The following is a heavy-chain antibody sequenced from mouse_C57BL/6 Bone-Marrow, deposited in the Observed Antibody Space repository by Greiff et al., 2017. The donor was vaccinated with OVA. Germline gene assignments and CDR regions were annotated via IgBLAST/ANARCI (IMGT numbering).Heavy chain of an antibody. D-gene: IGHD2-1*01. CDR1: GYTFTDHT. J-gene: IGHJ4*01. CDR3: ARTPYYGKEAMDY. CDR2: IYPRDGST. V-gene: IGHV1-78*01. Sequence: QVQLQQSDAELVKPGASVKISCKVSGYTFTDHTIHWMKQRPEQGLEWIGYIYPRDGSTKYNEKFTGKATLTADKSSSTAYMQLNSLTSEDSAVYFGARTPYYGKEAMDYWGQGTSVTVSS.